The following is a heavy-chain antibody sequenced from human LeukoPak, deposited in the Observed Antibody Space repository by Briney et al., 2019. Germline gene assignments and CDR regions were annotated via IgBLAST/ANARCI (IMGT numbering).Heavy chain of an antibody. CDR1: GGSISSSSYY. J-gene: IGHJ3*02. V-gene: IGHV4-39*07. CDR2: IYYSGST. Sequence: SETLSLTCTVSGGSISSSSYYWGWIRQPPGKGLEWIGTIYYSGSTNYNPSLKSRVTISVDTSKNQFSLKLSSVTAADTAVYYCARATSSAFDIWGQGTMVTVSS. CDR3: ARATSSAFDI.